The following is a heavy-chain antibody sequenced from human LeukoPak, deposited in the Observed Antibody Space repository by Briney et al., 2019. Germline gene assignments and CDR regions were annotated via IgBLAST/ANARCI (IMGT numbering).Heavy chain of an antibody. D-gene: IGHD3-16*01. CDR2: ISSRSSYI. J-gene: IGHJ6*03. Sequence: GGSLRLSCAASGFTFSTYSMTWVRQAPGKGLEWVSSISSRSSYIYYGDTVKGRFTISRDNAKNSLYLQMNSLRAEDTAVYYCARDSGGGTYASAHYYYYMDVWGKGTTVTVSS. CDR1: GFTFSTYS. V-gene: IGHV3-21*01. CDR3: ARDSGGGTYASAHYYYYMDV.